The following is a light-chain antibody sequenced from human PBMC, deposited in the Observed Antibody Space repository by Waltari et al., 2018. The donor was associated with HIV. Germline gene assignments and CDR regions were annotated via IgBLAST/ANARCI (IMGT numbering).Light chain of an antibody. Sequence: QSVLTQPPSASGTPGQRVTISCSGSSSNTGSNTVNWYQQLPGTAPKLLIYSNNQRPSGVPDRFSGSKSGTSASRAISGLLSEDEADYSCAAWDDSLNGYVFGTGTKVTVL. CDR1: SSNTGSNT. CDR3: AAWDDSLNGYV. V-gene: IGLV1-44*01. CDR2: SNN. J-gene: IGLJ1*01.